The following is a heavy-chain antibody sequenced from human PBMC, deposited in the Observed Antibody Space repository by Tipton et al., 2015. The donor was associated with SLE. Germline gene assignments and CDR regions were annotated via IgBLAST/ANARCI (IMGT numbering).Heavy chain of an antibody. CDR1: GGSISSSSYY. J-gene: IGHJ4*02. Sequence: TLSLTCTVSGGSISSSSYYWGWIRQPPGKGLEWIGRIYYSGSSYYNPSLKSRVTASLDTSKNYFSLRLSSVTAADTAVYYCARIMADWNYDYWGQGTLVTVSS. CDR3: ARIMADWNYDY. V-gene: IGHV4-39*07. D-gene: IGHD1-7*01. CDR2: IYYSGSS.